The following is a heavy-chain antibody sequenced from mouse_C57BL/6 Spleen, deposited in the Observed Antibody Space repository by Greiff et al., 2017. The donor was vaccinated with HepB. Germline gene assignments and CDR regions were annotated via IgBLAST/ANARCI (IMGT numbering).Heavy chain of an antibody. CDR2: ISDGGSYT. Sequence: EVQLVESGGGLVKPGGSLKLSCAASGFTFSSYAMSWVRQTPEKRLEWVATISDGGSYTYYPDNVKGRFTISRDNAKNNLYLQMSHLKSEDTAMYYCAREGSRFAYWGQGTLVTVSA. CDR1: GFTFSSYA. V-gene: IGHV5-4*01. CDR3: AREGSRFAY. D-gene: IGHD1-1*01. J-gene: IGHJ3*01.